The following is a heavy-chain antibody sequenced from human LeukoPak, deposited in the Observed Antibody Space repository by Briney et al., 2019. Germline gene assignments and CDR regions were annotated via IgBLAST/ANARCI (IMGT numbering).Heavy chain of an antibody. CDR1: GGSISGYF. D-gene: IGHD3-10*01. CDR2: IHYSGTT. V-gene: IGHV4-59*08. Sequence: SETLSLTCTVSGGSISGYFWSWIRQPPGKGLEWIGYIHYSGTTNYNPSLNSRVTISVDTSKNQFSLRLSSVTAADTAVYYCARYGITIVRGGKYYFDSWGQGTLVTVSS. CDR3: ARYGITIVRGGKYYFDS. J-gene: IGHJ4*02.